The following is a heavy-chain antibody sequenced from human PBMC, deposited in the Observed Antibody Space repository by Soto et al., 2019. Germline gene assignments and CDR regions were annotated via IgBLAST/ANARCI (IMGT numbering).Heavy chain of an antibody. CDR1: GGSFRSDAYY. D-gene: IGHD1-1*01. CDR3: ARDRANSPDYFDY. Sequence: SETLSLTCTVSGGSFRSDAYYWSWIRQPPGKGLEWIGCVYYSGRTYYNPSLEGRITISMDTFKDQFSLKLSSVNAADTAVYYCARDRANSPDYFDYWSQGALVTVSS. J-gene: IGHJ4*02. V-gene: IGHV4-30-4*01. CDR2: VYYSGRT.